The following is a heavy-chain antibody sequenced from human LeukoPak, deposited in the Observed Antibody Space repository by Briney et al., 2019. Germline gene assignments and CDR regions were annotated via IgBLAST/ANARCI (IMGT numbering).Heavy chain of an antibody. J-gene: IGHJ4*02. CDR3: ARDSNPGWGRPSDY. CDR1: GFTFSSYS. V-gene: IGHV3-48*01. D-gene: IGHD3-16*01. CDR2: ISGSSSTI. Sequence: GGSLRLSCAASGFTFSSYSMNWVRQAPGKGLEWISYISGSSSTIYYADSVKGRFTISRDNAKNSLYLQMNSLRAEDTAVYYCARDSNPGWGRPSDYWGQGTLVTVSS.